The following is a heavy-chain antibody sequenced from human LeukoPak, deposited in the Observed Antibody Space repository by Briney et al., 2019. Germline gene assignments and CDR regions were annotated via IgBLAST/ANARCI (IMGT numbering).Heavy chain of an antibody. D-gene: IGHD1-26*01. CDR1: GFTFTSYA. V-gene: IGHV3-23*01. CDR2: ISGRDGST. J-gene: IGHJ3*02. CDR3: ARGGSYLSAFDI. Sequence: GGSLRLSCTASGFTFTSYAMSWVRQAPGKGLEWVSAISGRDGSTYYADSVKGRFTISRDNSKNTLYLQMNSLRAEDTAVYYCARGGSYLSAFDIWGQGTMVTVSS.